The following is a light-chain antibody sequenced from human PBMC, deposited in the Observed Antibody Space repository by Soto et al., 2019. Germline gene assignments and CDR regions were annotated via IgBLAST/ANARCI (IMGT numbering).Light chain of an antibody. CDR1: ISDVGGYNY. Sequence: QCLLTEPSSLSVYPGQSITISCTGRISDVGGYNYVSWYQQHPGKAPKFMIYEVSRRPSGVSNRFSGSKSGNTASLTVSGLQAEDEADYYCSSYTTSNTYVFGTGTKVNV. CDR2: EVS. J-gene: IGLJ1*01. CDR3: SSYTTSNTYV. V-gene: IGLV2-14*01.